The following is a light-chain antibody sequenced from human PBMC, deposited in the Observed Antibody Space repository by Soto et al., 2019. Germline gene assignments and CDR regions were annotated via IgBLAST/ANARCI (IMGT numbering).Light chain of an antibody. CDR2: DAS. CDR1: QSVSSY. CDR3: QQRSSWPLS. J-gene: IGKJ4*01. V-gene: IGKV3-11*02. Sequence: IVLTESPCTLAVSQSDRAPLPCRASQSVSSYLAWYQQKPGQAPRLLIYDASERATGIPARFNGSGSERDFTLTINSLEPEDSALYYCQQRSSWPLSFGGGTKVDI.